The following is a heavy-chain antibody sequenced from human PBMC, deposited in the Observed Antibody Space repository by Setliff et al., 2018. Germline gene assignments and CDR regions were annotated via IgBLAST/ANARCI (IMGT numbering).Heavy chain of an antibody. J-gene: IGHJ3*01. CDR3: ARGGIYNYVSSSSFAL. CDR1: GYTFSDYY. D-gene: IGHD3-22*01. CDR2: INPKSGGA. V-gene: IGHV1-2*02. Sequence: ASVKVSCKASGYTFSDYYMYWVRQAPGQGLEWMGWINPKSGGAHYAQKFRGRVTMSRETSISTDYMELSRLTSDDTAVYYCARGGIYNYVSSSSFALLGQGSMVTVSS.